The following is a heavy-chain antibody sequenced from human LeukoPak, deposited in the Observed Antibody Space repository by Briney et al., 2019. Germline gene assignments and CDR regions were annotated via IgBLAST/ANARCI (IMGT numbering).Heavy chain of an antibody. V-gene: IGHV4-31*03. D-gene: IGHD6-19*01. CDR2: IYYSGST. CDR1: GGSISSGGYY. J-gene: IGHJ4*02. CDR3: ARVLVAGPVPYYFDY. Sequence: SQTLSLTCTVSGGSISSGGYYWSWIRQHPGKGVEWIGYIYYSGSTYYNPSLKSRVTISVDTSKNQFSLKLSSVTAADTAVYYCARVLVAGPVPYYFDYWGQGTLVTVSS.